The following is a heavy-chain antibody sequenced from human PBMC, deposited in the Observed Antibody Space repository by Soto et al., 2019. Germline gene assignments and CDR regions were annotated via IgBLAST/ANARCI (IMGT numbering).Heavy chain of an antibody. Sequence: QVQLVQSGAEVKKPGASVNVSCKASGYTFTVYYMYWVRQAPGQGLEWMGWINPKSGGTMYPQKFQGRVTMTWDTSISTAYMALTRLRSADTAVYYCARDLAKGGGSAGFDYWGQVTLVTVSS. D-gene: IGHD1-26*01. J-gene: IGHJ4*02. CDR3: ARDLAKGGGSAGFDY. CDR1: GYTFTVYY. V-gene: IGHV1-2*02. CDR2: INPKSGGT.